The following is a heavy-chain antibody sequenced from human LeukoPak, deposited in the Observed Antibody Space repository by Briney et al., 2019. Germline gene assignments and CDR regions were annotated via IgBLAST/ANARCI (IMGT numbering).Heavy chain of an antibody. V-gene: IGHV3-23*01. CDR1: GFTFSSST. D-gene: IGHD1-26*01. CDR3: ARARGATTY. J-gene: IGHJ4*02. CDR2: ITTSGDST. Sequence: PGGSLRLSCAASGFTFSSSTLSWVRQAPGKGLEWVSTITTSGDSTYYAVSVKGRFTISRDSSKNTLYLQMNSLRAEDTAVYYCARARGATTYWGQGTLVTVSS.